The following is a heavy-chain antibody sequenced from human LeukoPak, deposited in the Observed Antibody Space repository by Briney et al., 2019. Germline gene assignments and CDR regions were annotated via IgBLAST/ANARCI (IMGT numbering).Heavy chain of an antibody. V-gene: IGHV3-30*01. CDR2: ISYDGSNK. D-gene: IGHD6-6*01. J-gene: IGHJ4*02. CDR1: GFTFSSYA. CDR3: ARGGVEYSSSPFDY. Sequence: PGGSLRLSCAAPGFTFSSYAMHWVRQAPGKGLEWVAVISYDGSNKYYADSVKGRFTISRDNSKNTLYLQMNSLRAEDTAVYYCARGGVEYSSSPFDYWGQGTLVTVSS.